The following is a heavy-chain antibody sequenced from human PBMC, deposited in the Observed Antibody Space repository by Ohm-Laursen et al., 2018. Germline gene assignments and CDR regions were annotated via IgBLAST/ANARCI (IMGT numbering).Heavy chain of an antibody. CDR3: ARALVGATESYYFDY. J-gene: IGHJ4*02. V-gene: IGHV4-31*03. D-gene: IGHD1-26*01. CDR2: IYYSGST. Sequence: TLSLTCTVSGGSISSGGYYWSWIRQHPGKGLEWIGYIYYSGSTYYNPSLKSRVTISVDTSKNQFSLKLSSVTAADTAVYYCARALVGATESYYFDYWGQGTLVTVSS. CDR1: GGSISSGGYY.